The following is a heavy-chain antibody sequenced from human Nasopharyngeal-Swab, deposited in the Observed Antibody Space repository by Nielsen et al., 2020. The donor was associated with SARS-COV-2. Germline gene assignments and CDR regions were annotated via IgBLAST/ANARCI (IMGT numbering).Heavy chain of an antibody. CDR1: GFSITYRF. V-gene: IGHV1-45*02. CDR2: ITPFNGNA. D-gene: IGHD2-8*01. Sequence: SVKASCKASGFSITYRFLHWMRQAPGQALEWMGWITPFNGNAKYAQKFQGRVSITRDGSRTTASLELSSLRPDDTAMYFCASGQCINGVCNPTDGLDVWRQGTSVTVS. J-gene: IGHJ6*02. CDR3: ASGQCINGVCNPTDGLDV.